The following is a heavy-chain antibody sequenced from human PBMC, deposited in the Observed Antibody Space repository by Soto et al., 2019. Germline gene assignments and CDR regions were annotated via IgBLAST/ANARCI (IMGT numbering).Heavy chain of an antibody. D-gene: IGHD6-19*01. J-gene: IGHJ4*02. CDR1: GGSISSGDYY. CDR2: IYYSGST. CDR3: ARATDSSGWYVDY. Sequence: SETLSLTCTVSGGSISSGDYYWSWIRQHPGKGLEWIGYIYYSGSTYYNPSLKSRVTISVDTSKNQFSLKLSSVTAADTAVYYCARATDSSGWYVDYWGQGTLVTVSS. V-gene: IGHV4-31*02.